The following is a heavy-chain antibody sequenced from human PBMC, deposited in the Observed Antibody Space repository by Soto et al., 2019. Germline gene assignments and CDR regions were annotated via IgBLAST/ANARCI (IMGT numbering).Heavy chain of an antibody. CDR3: AAFLGHCSGGPCFFRGFAP. CDR1: GGSISSESYF. V-gene: IGHV4-39*01. CDR2: ISYSGSP. J-gene: IGHJ5*02. Sequence: SETLSLTCTVSGGSISSESYFWGWVRQPSGKGLEWVGTISYSGSPFFNPSLKGRATLSVDTSKNQFSLRLGAVPAAAWAVYFCAAFLGHCSGGPCFFRGFAPWVQGSLVTGSS. D-gene: IGHD2-15*01.